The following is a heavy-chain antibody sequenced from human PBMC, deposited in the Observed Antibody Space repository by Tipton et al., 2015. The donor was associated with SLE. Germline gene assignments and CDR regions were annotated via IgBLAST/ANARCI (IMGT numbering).Heavy chain of an antibody. V-gene: IGHV4-30-4*01. D-gene: IGHD6-13*01. Sequence: TLSLTCTVSGGSISSGDYYWSWIRQPPGKGLEWIGYIYYSGSTYYNPSLKSRVTISVDTSKNQFSLKLSSVTAADTAVYYCARGSSSWYSGWYFDLWGRGTLVAVSS. CDR2: IYYSGST. CDR1: GGSISSGDYY. CDR3: ARGSSSWYSGWYFDL. J-gene: IGHJ2*01.